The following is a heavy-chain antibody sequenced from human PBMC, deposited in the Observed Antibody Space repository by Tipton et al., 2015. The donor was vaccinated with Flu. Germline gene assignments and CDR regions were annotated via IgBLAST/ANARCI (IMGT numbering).Heavy chain of an antibody. CDR2: IYSGGST. J-gene: IGHJ5*02. Sequence: QLVQSGGGLIQPGGSLRLSCAASGFTVSSNYMSWVRQAPGKGLEWVSVIYSGGSTYYADSVKGRFTISRDNSKNTLYLQMNSRRAEDTAVYYCERTISGSYYGLERFDPWGKGTLVNVCS. V-gene: IGHV3-53*01. CDR1: GFTVSSNY. D-gene: IGHD1-26*01. CDR3: ERTISGSYYGLERFDP.